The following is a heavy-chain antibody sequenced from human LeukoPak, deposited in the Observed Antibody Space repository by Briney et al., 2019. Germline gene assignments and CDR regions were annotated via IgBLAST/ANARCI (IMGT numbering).Heavy chain of an antibody. Sequence: SETLSLTCNVFGGSITNYYWTWIRQAPGKELEWIGNIYYSGITDYNPALQSRVTMSVDTAKNHFSLKLTSVTAADTAVYSCARGGSHRYFDLWGRGTLVTVSA. CDR1: GGSITNYY. CDR3: ARGGSHRYFDL. CDR2: IYYSGIT. V-gene: IGHV4-59*01. J-gene: IGHJ2*01.